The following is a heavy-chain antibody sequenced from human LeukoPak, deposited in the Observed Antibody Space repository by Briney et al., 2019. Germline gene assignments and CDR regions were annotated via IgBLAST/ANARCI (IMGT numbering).Heavy chain of an antibody. J-gene: IGHJ3*02. CDR1: GYSFTGYV. CDR3: ARGRTSYCLDI. Sequence: GASVKVSCKPSGYSFTGYVMHWVRQAPGQSLEWMGWINPGNGNTKYSQEFQGRVTFTRDTSAYMELSSLRSEDMAVYYCARGRTSYCLDIWGQGTMVTVSS. CDR2: INPGNGNT. D-gene: IGHD1-7*01. V-gene: IGHV1-3*03.